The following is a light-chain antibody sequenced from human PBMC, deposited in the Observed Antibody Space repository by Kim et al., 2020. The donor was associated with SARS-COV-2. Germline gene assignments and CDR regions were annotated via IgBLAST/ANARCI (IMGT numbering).Light chain of an antibody. Sequence: ASVGDRVTITGRASHGINHYLAWFQQRPGKAPKSLVYGASNLQSGVPSRFSGSGSGTDFTLTITGLQPEDFATYYCQQYHTYPPSFVQGTRLEIK. J-gene: IGKJ5*01. CDR3: QQYHTYPPS. V-gene: IGKV1-16*01. CDR2: GAS. CDR1: HGINHY.